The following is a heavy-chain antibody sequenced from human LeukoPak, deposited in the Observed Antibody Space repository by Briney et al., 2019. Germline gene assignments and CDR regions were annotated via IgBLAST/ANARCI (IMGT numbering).Heavy chain of an antibody. Sequence: PSETLSLTCTVSGGSISSSSHYWGWIRQPPGKGLEWIGSIYYSGSTYYNPSLKSRVTISVDTSKNQFSLKLSSVTAADTAVYYCATWGDYYDSSGYINWGQGTLVTVSS. J-gene: IGHJ4*02. CDR3: ATWGDYYDSSGYIN. CDR1: GGSISSSSHY. V-gene: IGHV4-39*01. CDR2: IYYSGST. D-gene: IGHD3-22*01.